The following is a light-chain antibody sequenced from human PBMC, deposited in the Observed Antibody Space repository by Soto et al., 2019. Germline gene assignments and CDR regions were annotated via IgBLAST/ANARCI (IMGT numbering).Light chain of an antibody. CDR1: PPLSPP. V-gene: IGKV3-15*01. Sequence: EIVMTQSPATLSVSPGQTATPSCPPTPPLSPPLAWFQQKPGQAPRLLIYGVSTKATGVPARFSGSGSATDFTLTISSLQSDDSAVYYCQSYNDWPFAFGPGTKLEI. CDR2: GVS. CDR3: QSYNDWPFA. J-gene: IGKJ2*01.